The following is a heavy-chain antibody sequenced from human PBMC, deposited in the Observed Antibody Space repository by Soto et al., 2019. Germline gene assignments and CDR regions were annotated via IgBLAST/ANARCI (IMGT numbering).Heavy chain of an antibody. CDR3: ARDLTLGSYGDYGWKAGGMDV. CDR2: IYHSGST. Sequence: PSETLSLTCAVSGGSISSSNWWSWVRQPPGKGLEWIGEIYHSGSTNYNPSLKSRVTISVDKSKNQFSLKLSSVTAADTAVYYCARDLTLGSYGDYGWKAGGMDVWGQGTTVTVSS. D-gene: IGHD4-17*01. J-gene: IGHJ6*02. V-gene: IGHV4-4*02. CDR1: GGSISSSNW.